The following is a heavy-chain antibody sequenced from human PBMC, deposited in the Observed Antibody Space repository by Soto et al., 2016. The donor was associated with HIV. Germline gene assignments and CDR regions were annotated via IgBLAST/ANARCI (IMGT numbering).Heavy chain of an antibody. CDR3: ARVGEGSSLGTYRPFDY. J-gene: IGHJ4*02. Sequence: QVQLQQWGAGLLKPSETLSLTCAVYGGSFSNYYWSWIRQSPGKGLEWIGEINHSGSTKYNLSLKSRATISVDTSKNQFSLKLSSVTAADTAVYYCARVGEGSSLGTYRPFDYWGQGTLVTVSS. CDR2: INHSGST. D-gene: IGHD3-16*02. CDR1: GGSFSNYY. V-gene: IGHV4-34*02.